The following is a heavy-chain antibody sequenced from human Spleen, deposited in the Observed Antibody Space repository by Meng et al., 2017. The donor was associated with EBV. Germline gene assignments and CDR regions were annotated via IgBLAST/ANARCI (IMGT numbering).Heavy chain of an antibody. CDR2: IITLSGTP. V-gene: IGHV1-69*01. Sequence: QEHLGQSGAGVKQPGSAVKVSCQAFGGPSGTYSIAWVRQAPGRGLEGMGGIITLSGTPTYAQKFQGRLTITADPSTRTTYMELRGLTSDDTAIYYCARGHYDGYWGQGTLVTVSS. CDR1: GGPSGTYS. D-gene: IGHD3-16*01. J-gene: IGHJ4*02. CDR3: ARGHYDGY.